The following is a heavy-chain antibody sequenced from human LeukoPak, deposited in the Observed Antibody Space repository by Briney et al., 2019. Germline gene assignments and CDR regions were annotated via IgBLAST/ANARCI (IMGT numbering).Heavy chain of an antibody. V-gene: IGHV4-59*01. Sequence: SETLSLTCTVSGGSISSYYWSWIRQPPGKGLEWIGYIYYSGSTNYNPSLKSRVTISVDTSKNQYSLKLSSVTAADTAVYYCARESGSSWVYGMDVWGQGTTVTVSS. J-gene: IGHJ6*02. CDR3: ARESGSSWVYGMDV. CDR1: GGSISSYY. D-gene: IGHD6-13*01. CDR2: IYYSGST.